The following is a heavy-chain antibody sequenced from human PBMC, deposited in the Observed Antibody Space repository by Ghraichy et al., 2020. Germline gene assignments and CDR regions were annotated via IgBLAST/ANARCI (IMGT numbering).Heavy chain of an antibody. CDR2: ISDSGGST. CDR3: AKDRYTLGPITEFDY. V-gene: IGHV3-23*01. Sequence: GSLRLSCAASGFTFSIYAMNWVRQAPGKGLEWVSGISDSGGSTYYADSVKGRFTISRDNSKNTLYLQMNSLRAEDTAVYYCAKDRYTLGPITEFDYWGQGTLVTVSS. D-gene: IGHD5-24*01. J-gene: IGHJ4*02. CDR1: GFTFSIYA.